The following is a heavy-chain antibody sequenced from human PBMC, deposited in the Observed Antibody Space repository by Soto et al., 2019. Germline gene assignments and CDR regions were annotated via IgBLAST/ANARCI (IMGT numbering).Heavy chain of an antibody. D-gene: IGHD6-25*01. CDR2: ISHDGSNK. CDR1: GLTFSSYW. Sequence: GGSLRLSCAASGLTFSSYWMSWVLQAPGKGLEWVAVISHDGSNKFYVDSVKGRFTISRDKSKNTLYLQMDSLRDEDTAVYYCAKNRLANSPYYYYYGMDVWGQGTTVTVSS. J-gene: IGHJ6*02. CDR3: AKNRLANSPYYYYYGMDV. V-gene: IGHV3-30*18.